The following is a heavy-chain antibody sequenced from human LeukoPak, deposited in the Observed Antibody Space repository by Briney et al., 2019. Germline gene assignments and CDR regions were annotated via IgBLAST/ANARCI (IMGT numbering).Heavy chain of an antibody. Sequence: GGALRLSCAASGFTVSSNYMSWVRQAPGKGLEWVSVIYSGGSTYYADSVKGGFTIPSDNSKNTLCLQMNSLRDEDTAVYYCARAPPAALRYFDWSLFDYWGQGTLVTASS. CDR2: IYSGGST. D-gene: IGHD3-9*01. CDR3: ARAPPAALRYFDWSLFDY. CDR1: GFTVSSNY. J-gene: IGHJ4*02. V-gene: IGHV3-53*01.